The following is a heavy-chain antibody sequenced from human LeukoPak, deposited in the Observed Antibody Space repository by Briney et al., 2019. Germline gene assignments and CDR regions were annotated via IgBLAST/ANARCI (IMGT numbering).Heavy chain of an antibody. CDR3: VRVGRSLHWSPDF. Sequence: PSETLSLTCTVSGGSINNYYRGCIRQPPGKGLERIAYISYGGNTNYNPSLRSRVTMSVDMSKNQFSLKLTSVTAADTAVYYCVRVGRSLHWSPDFWGLGTLVTVSS. V-gene: IGHV4-59*01. J-gene: IGHJ4*02. D-gene: IGHD1-1*01. CDR1: GGSINNYY. CDR2: ISYGGNT.